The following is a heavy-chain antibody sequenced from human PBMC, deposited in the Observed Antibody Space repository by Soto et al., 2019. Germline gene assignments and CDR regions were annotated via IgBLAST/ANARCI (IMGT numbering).Heavy chain of an antibody. CDR3: ATTITIFGVVPLGYYYGMDV. CDR2: IIPIFGTA. J-gene: IGHJ6*02. V-gene: IGHV1-69*01. Sequence: QVQLVQSGAEVKKPGSSVKVSCKASGGTFSSYAISWVRQAPGQGLEWMGGIIPIFGTANYAQKFQGRVTITADESTSTAYMELSSLRSEDTAVYHCATTITIFGVVPLGYYYGMDVWGQGTTVTVSS. CDR1: GGTFSSYA. D-gene: IGHD3-3*01.